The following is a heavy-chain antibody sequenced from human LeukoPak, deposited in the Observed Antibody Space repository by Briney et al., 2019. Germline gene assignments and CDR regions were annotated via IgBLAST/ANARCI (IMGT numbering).Heavy chain of an antibody. CDR3: AKDELLPKTFDY. D-gene: IGHD2-21*01. CDR2: ISGSGGST. CDR1: GFTFSSYA. Sequence: GGSLRRSCAASGFTFSSYAMSWVRQAPGKGLGWVSAISGSGGSTYYADSEKGRFTISRDNSKNTLYLQMNSLRAEDTAVYYCAKDELLPKTFDYWGQGTLVTVSS. J-gene: IGHJ4*02. V-gene: IGHV3-23*01.